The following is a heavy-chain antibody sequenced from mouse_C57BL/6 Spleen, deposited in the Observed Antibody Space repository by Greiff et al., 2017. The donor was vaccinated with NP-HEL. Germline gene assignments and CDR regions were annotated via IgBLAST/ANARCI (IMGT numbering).Heavy chain of an antibody. CDR1: GFTFSDYG. CDR3: ARIGSSYGWFAY. J-gene: IGHJ3*01. D-gene: IGHD1-1*01. V-gene: IGHV5-17*01. Sequence: EVQGVESGGGLVKPGGSLKLSCAASGFTFSDYGMHWVRQAPEKGLEWVAYISSGSSTIYYADTVKGRFTISRDNAKNTLFLQMTSLRSEDTAMYYCARIGSSYGWFAYWGQGTLVTVSA. CDR2: ISSGSSTI.